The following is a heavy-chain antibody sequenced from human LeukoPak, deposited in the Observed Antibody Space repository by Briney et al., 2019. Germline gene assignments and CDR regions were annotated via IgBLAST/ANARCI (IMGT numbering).Heavy chain of an antibody. CDR1: GFTFSSCW. CDR2: INSDGSST. V-gene: IGHV3-74*01. CDR3: ARDPFFGQPPDD. Sequence: GGSLRLSCAASGFTFSSCWMHWVRQAPGKGLVWVSRINSDGSSTSYADSVKGRFTISRDNAKNTLYLQMNSLRAEDTAVYYCARDPFFGQPPDDWGQGTLVTVSS. D-gene: IGHD3/OR15-3a*01. J-gene: IGHJ4*02.